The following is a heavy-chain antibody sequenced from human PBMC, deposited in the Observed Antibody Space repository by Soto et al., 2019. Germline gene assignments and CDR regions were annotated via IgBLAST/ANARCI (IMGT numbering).Heavy chain of an antibody. V-gene: IGHV3-21*01. CDR3: ARVGGQLVPGFDY. CDR2: ISSSSSYI. Sequence: EVQLVESGGGLVKPGGSLRLSCAASGFTFSSYSMNWVRQAPGKGLEWVSSISSSSSYIYYADSVKGRFNISRDNAKNSLYLQMNSLRAEDTAVYYCARVGGQLVPGFDYWGQGTLVTVSS. J-gene: IGHJ4*02. CDR1: GFTFSSYS. D-gene: IGHD6-6*01.